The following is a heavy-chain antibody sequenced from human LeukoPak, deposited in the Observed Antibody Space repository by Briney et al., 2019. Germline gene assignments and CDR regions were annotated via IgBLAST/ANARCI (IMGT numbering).Heavy chain of an antibody. CDR1: GGSISSYY. CDR3: ARQVKSGDLVDY. J-gene: IGHJ4*02. V-gene: IGHV4-59*08. CDR2: IYYSGST. D-gene: IGHD3-10*01. Sequence: SETLSLTCTVSGGSISSYYWSWIRQPPGKGLEWIGYIYYSGSTNYNPSLKSRVTISVDTSKNQFSLKLSSVTAADTAVYYCARQVKSGDLVDYWGQGTLVTVSS.